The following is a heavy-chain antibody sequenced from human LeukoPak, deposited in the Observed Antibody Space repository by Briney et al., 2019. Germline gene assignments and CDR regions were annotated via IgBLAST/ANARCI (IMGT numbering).Heavy chain of an antibody. V-gene: IGHV3-23*01. CDR2: ISGSGGST. Sequence: TGGSLRLSCAASGFTFSSYGMSWVRQAPGKVLEWFSAISGSGGSTYYADSVKGRFTISRDNSKNTLYLQMNSLRAEDTAVYYCAKDKWNYSGCDYWSAADYWGQGTLVTVSS. CDR1: GFTFSSYG. CDR3: AKDKWNYSGCDYWSAADY. J-gene: IGHJ4*02. D-gene: IGHD5-12*01.